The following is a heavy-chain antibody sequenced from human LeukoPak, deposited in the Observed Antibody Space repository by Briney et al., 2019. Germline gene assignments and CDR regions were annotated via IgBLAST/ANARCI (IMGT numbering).Heavy chain of an antibody. CDR1: GGSISSYY. CDR2: IYTSGST. Sequence: SETLSLTCTVSGGSISSYYWSWIRQPAGKGLEWIGRIYTSGSTNYNPSLKSRVTISVDTSKNQFSLKLSSVTAADTAVYYCARVRYYGSGSYGDAFDIWGQGTMVTVSS. J-gene: IGHJ3*02. CDR3: ARVRYYGSGSYGDAFDI. V-gene: IGHV4-4*07. D-gene: IGHD3-10*01.